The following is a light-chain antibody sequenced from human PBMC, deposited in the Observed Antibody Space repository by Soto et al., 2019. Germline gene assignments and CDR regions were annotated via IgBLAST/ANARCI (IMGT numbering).Light chain of an antibody. V-gene: IGKV1-39*01. CDR2: AAS. CDR1: QSISSY. J-gene: IGKJ1*01. CDR3: QQSYSTPWT. Sequence: DIQMTQSPSSLSASVGDRVTITCRASQSISSYLNWYQQKPGKAPKLLIYAASSLQSGVPSRFSGSGSGTDVTLTIRSLRPEDFATYYCQQSYSTPWTFGQGTKVEIK.